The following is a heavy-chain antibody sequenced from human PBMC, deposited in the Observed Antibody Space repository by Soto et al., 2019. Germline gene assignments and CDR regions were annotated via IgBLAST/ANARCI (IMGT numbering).Heavy chain of an antibody. Sequence: QLQLQESGPGLVKPSETLSLSCTVSGGSITSSFYWGWIRQPPGKGLEWIGSIYGTGNTYYNPSLKGRVTISAATSKNQFSRNLISVTAADTAVYYCRSSSRYSTDVWGQGATVTVSS. V-gene: IGHV4-39*01. J-gene: IGHJ6*02. D-gene: IGHD6-13*01. CDR1: GGSITSSFY. CDR2: IYGTGNT. CDR3: RSSSRYSTDV.